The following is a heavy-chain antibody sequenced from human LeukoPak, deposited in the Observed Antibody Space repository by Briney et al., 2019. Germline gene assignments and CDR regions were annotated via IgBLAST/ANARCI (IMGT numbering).Heavy chain of an antibody. V-gene: IGHV3-15*01. CDR3: TTASTVTTKLAAH. CDR2: IKSKPDGGTT. Sequence: GGSLRLSCAASGFTFSNAWMSWVRQAPGKGLEWIGRIKSKPDGGTTDYAAPVKGRFTISRDDSKNTLYLQMNSLKTEDTAVYYCTTASTVTTKLAAHWGQGTLVTVSS. D-gene: IGHD4-17*01. J-gene: IGHJ4*02. CDR1: GFTFSNAW.